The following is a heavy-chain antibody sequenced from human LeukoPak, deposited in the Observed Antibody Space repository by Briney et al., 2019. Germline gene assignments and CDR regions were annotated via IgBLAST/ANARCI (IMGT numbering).Heavy chain of an antibody. V-gene: IGHV4-34*01. D-gene: IGHD6-19*01. CDR2: INHSGST. J-gene: IGHJ6*03. Sequence: KTSETLSLTCAVYGGSFSGYYWSWIRQPPGKGLEWIGEINHSGSTNYNPSLKSRVTISVDTSKNQFSLKLSSVTAADTAVYYCARGVGDNSDWYGDYYYYYYMDVWGKGTTVTISS. CDR3: ARGVGDNSDWYGDYYYYYYMDV. CDR1: GGSFSGYY.